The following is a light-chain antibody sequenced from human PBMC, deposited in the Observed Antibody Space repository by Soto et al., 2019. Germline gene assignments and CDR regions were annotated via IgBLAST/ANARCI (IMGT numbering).Light chain of an antibody. Sequence: EIVLTQSPGTLSLSPGERATLSGRARQSVSSSYLAWYQQKPGQAPRLLIYGASSRATGIPDRFSGSGSGTDFSLTTSRLEPEDFAVYYCQQYGSTPTFTFGTGTKVDIK. J-gene: IGKJ3*01. CDR2: GAS. CDR3: QQYGSTPTFT. CDR1: QSVSSSY. V-gene: IGKV3-20*01.